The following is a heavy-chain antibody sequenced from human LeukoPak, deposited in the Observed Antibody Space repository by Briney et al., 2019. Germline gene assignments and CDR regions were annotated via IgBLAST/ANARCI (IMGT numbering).Heavy chain of an antibody. Sequence: SETLSLTCTVSGGSISSSSYYWGWIRQPPGKGLEWIGSIYYSGSTYYNPSLKSRVTISVDTSKNQFSLKLSSVTAADTAVYYCARGIFRSAHYYYYYMDVWGKGTTVTVSS. CDR3: ARGIFRSAHYYYYYMDV. J-gene: IGHJ6*03. CDR1: GGSISSSSYY. D-gene: IGHD3-9*01. CDR2: IYYSGST. V-gene: IGHV4-39*07.